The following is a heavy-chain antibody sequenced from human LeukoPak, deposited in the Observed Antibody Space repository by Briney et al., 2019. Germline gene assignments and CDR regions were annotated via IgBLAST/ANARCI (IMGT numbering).Heavy chain of an antibody. CDR2: IYTSGST. D-gene: IGHD3-3*01. CDR1: GGSISSYY. J-gene: IGHJ4*02. CDR3: AREDYNFL. V-gene: IGHV4-4*07. Sequence: PETLSLTCSVSGGSISSYYWSWIRQPAGKGLEWIGRIYTSGSTNYNPSLKSRVTVSIDTSKNQFYLKLTSVTAADTAVYYCAREDYNFLWGQGTLVTVSS.